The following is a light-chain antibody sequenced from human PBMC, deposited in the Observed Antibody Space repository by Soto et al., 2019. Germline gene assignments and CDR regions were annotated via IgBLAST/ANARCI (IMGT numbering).Light chain of an antibody. CDR1: QSLSKS. CDR3: QQFRNWPWT. CDR2: GAS. J-gene: IGKJ1*01. V-gene: IGKV3-11*01. Sequence: EIVLTQSPATLSLSPGERATLSFRASQSLSKSLFWYQQKPGQAPRLLIDGASNRATGIPARFSGSGSGTDFTLTISSLQSEDFAVYYCQQFRNWPWTFGQGTKVDIK.